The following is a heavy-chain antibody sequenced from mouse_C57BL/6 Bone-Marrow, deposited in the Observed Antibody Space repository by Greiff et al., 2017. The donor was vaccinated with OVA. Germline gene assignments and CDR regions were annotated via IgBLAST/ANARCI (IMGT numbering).Heavy chain of an antibody. V-gene: IGHV1-55*01. Sequence: VQLQQPGAELVQPGASVKMSCKASGYTFTSYWITWVKQRPGQGLEWIGDIYPGSGSTNYNEKFKSKAPLTVATSSSTAYMPLSSLTSEDSAVYYCAREGYYYGSSRDYWGQGTTLTVSS. D-gene: IGHD1-1*01. J-gene: IGHJ2*01. CDR2: IYPGSGST. CDR1: GYTFTSYW. CDR3: AREGYYYGSSRDY.